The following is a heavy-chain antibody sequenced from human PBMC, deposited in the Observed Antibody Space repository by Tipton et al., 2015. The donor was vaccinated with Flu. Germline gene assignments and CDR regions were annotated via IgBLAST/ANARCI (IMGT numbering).Heavy chain of an antibody. V-gene: IGHV1-18*01. D-gene: IGHD3-22*01. CDR1: GYTFTNYG. CDR2: ISASNGNT. J-gene: IGHJ5*02. Sequence: QLVQSGAEVKKPGASVTVSCKASGYTFTNYGVTWVRQAPGQGLEWMGWISASNGNTDYAQKLQGRVTMTTDTSTATAYMELRSLRSDDTALYYCARSGPMKYDSSGFIHAWGQGTLVTVSS. CDR3: ARSGPMKYDSSGFIHA.